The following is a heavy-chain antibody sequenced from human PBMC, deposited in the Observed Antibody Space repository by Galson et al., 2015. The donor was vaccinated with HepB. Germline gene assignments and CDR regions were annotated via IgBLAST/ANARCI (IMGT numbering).Heavy chain of an antibody. CDR1: GFTFSSYA. Sequence: SLRLSCAASGFTFSSYAMSWVRQAPGKGLEWVSAISGSGGSTYYADSVKGRFTISRDNSKNTLYLQMNSLRAEDTAVYYCAPLGYCSSTSCSDFDYWGQGTLVTVSS. D-gene: IGHD2-2*01. CDR3: APLGYCSSTSCSDFDY. CDR2: ISGSGGST. J-gene: IGHJ4*02. V-gene: IGHV3-23*01.